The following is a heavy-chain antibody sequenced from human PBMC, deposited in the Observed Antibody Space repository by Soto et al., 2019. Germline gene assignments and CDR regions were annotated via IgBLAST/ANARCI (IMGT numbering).Heavy chain of an antibody. J-gene: IGHJ5*02. D-gene: IGHD3-3*01. CDR3: ATRITVFGLLIPPFDP. Sequence: PSETQSLTCAVYGGSVNGYYWNWLRQPPGKGLEGIGEINHTGGTHSNPSLKSRVTMSVDTSKNQFSLRLSSVTAADTAIYYCATRITVFGLLIPPFDPWGQGTQVTVSS. CDR2: INHTGGT. CDR1: GGSVNGYY. V-gene: IGHV4-34*01.